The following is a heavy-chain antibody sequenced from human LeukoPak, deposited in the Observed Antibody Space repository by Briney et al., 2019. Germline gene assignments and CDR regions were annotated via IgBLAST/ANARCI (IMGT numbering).Heavy chain of an antibody. CDR1: GYTLTELS. J-gene: IGHJ4*02. V-gene: IGHV1-24*01. CDR2: FDLEDAET. D-gene: IGHD6-25*01. CDR3: ATRGSWSFFDY. Sequence: GASVKVSCKVSGYTLTELSMHWVRQAPGKGLEWMGGFDLEDAETIYAQKFQGRVTMTQDTSTDTANLELGSLRSDDTAVYYCATRGSWSFFDYWGQGTLVTVSS.